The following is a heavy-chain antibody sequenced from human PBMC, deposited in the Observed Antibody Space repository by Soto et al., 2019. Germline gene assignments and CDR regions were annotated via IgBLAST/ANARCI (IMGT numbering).Heavy chain of an antibody. V-gene: IGHV4-4*07. J-gene: IGHJ6*02. Sequence: PSETLSLTCSVSGAYVTTYFWSWIRQPAGKGLDWIGRIYPSGNSDYNPSLKGRVTMSVDSSTNQVSLRLTSVTAADTAIYYCVSEGRKHYNGIEVWGQGTTVTVSS. D-gene: IGHD1-20*01. CDR3: VSEGRKHYNGIEV. CDR1: GAYVTTYF. CDR2: IYPSGNS.